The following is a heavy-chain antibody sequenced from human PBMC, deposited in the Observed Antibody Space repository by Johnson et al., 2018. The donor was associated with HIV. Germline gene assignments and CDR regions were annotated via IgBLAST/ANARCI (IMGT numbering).Heavy chain of an antibody. Sequence: VQLVESGGGLVKPGGSLRLSCAASGFIFSDYYMSWIRQAPGKGLEWVSYISSSGSTIYYAESVKGRFTISRDTAKNSLYLQMNSLRPEDTAVYYCARDHGWGRGWLFDAFDIWGQGTMVTVSS. V-gene: IGHV3-11*04. CDR3: ARDHGWGRGWLFDAFDI. J-gene: IGHJ3*02. CDR2: ISSSGSTI. D-gene: IGHD6-19*01. CDR1: GFIFSDYY.